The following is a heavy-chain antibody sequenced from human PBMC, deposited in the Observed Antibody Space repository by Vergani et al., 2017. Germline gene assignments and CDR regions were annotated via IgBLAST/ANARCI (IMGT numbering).Heavy chain of an antibody. CDR3: ARDRSGSYAGGVGGMDV. V-gene: IGHV4-59*01. D-gene: IGHD3-10*01. Sequence: QVQLQESGPGLVKPSETLSLTCTVSGGSISSYYWSWIRQPPGKGLEWIGYIYYSGSTNYNPSLKSRVTISVDTSKNQFSLKLSSVTAADTAVYYWARDRSGSYAGGVGGMDVWGQGTTVTVSS. CDR1: GGSISSYY. CDR2: IYYSGST. J-gene: IGHJ6*02.